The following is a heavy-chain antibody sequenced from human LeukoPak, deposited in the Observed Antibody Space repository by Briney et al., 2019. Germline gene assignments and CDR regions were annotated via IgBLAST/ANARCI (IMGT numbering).Heavy chain of an antibody. J-gene: IGHJ4*02. CDR1: GFTFSSYG. CDR2: ISGSGGST. CDR3: AKDLAPSSPRSGPQVGFDY. V-gene: IGHV3-23*01. D-gene: IGHD1-26*01. Sequence: PGGSLRLSCAASGFTFSSYGMSWVRQAPGKGLEWVSAISGSGGSTYYADSVKGRFTISRDNSKNTLYLQMNSLRAEDTAVYYCAKDLAPSSPRSGPQVGFDYWGQGTLVTVSS.